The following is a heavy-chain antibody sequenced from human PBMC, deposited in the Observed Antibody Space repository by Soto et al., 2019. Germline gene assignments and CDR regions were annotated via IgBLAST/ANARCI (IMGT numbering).Heavy chain of an antibody. J-gene: IGHJ5*02. CDR2: NHYTGNG. D-gene: IGHD3-3*01. CDR1: GGSITSRSHY. Sequence: SETLSLTCIVSGGSITSRSHYWGWIRQTPGKGREGIVSNHYTGNGYYNKSLKRRVTVSVETAKNAFSLKLTSVTAADTGVYYCACLSLGPYYDLNWFVPWGRGTLVTVSS. CDR3: ACLSLGPYYDLNWFVP. V-gene: IGHV4-39*02.